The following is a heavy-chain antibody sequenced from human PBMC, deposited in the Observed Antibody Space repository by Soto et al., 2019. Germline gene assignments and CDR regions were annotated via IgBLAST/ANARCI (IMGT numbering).Heavy chain of an antibody. D-gene: IGHD6-13*01. J-gene: IGHJ4*02. V-gene: IGHV3-33*01. CDR3: SGGDSSWFIDY. CDR2: IWYDGSNK. CDR1: GFTFSSYG. Sequence: QVQLVESGGGVVQPGRSLRLSCAASGFTFSSYGMHWVRQAPGKGLEWVAVIWYDGSNKYYADSVKGRFTISRDNSKNTLYLQMNSLRAEDTAVYYCSGGDSSWFIDYWVQGTLVTVSS.